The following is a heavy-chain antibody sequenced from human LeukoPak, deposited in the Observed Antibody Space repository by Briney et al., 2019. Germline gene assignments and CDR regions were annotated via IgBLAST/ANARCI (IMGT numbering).Heavy chain of an antibody. V-gene: IGHV1-46*01. Sequence: ASVKVSCKASGYSFSSYYMHWVRQAPGQGLEWMGIINPSGGSTTYAQKFRDRVTMTRDTSTTTVYMELSSLKSEDTAVYYCARVDASGGYVQDFYGLDVWGQGTTVTVSS. CDR3: ARVDASGGYVQDFYGLDV. CDR1: GYSFSSYY. CDR2: INPSGGST. D-gene: IGHD3-22*01. J-gene: IGHJ6*02.